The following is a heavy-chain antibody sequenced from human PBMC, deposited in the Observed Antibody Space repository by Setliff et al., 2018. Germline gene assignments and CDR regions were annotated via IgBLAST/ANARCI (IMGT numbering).Heavy chain of an antibody. D-gene: IGHD1-26*01. V-gene: IGHV4-4*07. CDR1: GGSICNYY. CDR3: ARKGISALSGAFDM. CDR2: IYTSGST. Sequence: SETLSLTCTVSGGSICNYYWSWIRQPAGKGLEWIGRIYTSGSTNYNPSLKSRVTMSVDTSKNQFSLKLSSVTAADTAVYYCARKGISALSGAFDMWGQGTMGTVS. J-gene: IGHJ3*02.